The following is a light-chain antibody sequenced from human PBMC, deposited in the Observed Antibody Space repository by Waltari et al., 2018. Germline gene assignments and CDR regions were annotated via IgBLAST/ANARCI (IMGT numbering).Light chain of an antibody. CDR1: QSISNH. Sequence: DIQLTQSPSSLSASVGARVTITFRASQSISNHLNWYHQKPGKAPKLLIYAASSLQSGVPSRFRGSSSGTDFTLTISSLQLDDAATYYCQESYILSWTFGQGTKVEIK. CDR3: QESYILSWT. V-gene: IGKV1-39*01. CDR2: AAS. J-gene: IGKJ1*01.